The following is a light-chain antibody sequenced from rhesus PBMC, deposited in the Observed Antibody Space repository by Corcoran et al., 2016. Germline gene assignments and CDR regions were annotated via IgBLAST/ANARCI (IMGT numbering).Light chain of an antibody. J-gene: IGLJ1*01. CDR1: SRKTYY. Sequence: SSGLTQAPALSVALGHTVRMTCQGDSRKTYYASWDQQKPDQVPVLVIYGNTNRPSGIPGRFSGSWSGNPGSLTITGAQVEDEADYYWGSWDNSGNHYIFGAGTRLTGL. CDR3: GSWDNSGNHYI. CDR2: GNT. V-gene: IGLV3S11*01.